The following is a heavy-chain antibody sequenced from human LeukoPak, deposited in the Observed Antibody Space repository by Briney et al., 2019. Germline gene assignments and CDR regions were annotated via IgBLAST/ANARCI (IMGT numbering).Heavy chain of an antibody. D-gene: IGHD2-2*01. V-gene: IGHV1-2*02. Sequence: ASVKVSCKASGYTFTGYYMHWVRQAPGQGLEWMGWINPNSGGTNYAQKFRGRVTMTRDTSISTAYMELSRLRSDDTAVYYCARGVVPAARGFTAIDYWGQGTLVTVSS. CDR2: INPNSGGT. CDR1: GYTFTGYY. J-gene: IGHJ4*02. CDR3: ARGVVPAARGFTAIDY.